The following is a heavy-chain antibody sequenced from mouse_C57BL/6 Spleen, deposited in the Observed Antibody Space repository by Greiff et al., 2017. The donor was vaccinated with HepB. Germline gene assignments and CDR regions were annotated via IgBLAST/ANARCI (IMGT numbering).Heavy chain of an antibody. Sequence: QVQLQQPGTELVKPGASVKLSCKASGYTFTSYWMHWVKQRPGQGLEWIGNINPSNGGTNYNEKFKSKATLTVDKSSSTAYMQLSSLTSEDSAVYYCARSGIYYGNIYAMDYWGQGTSVTVSS. J-gene: IGHJ4*01. CDR3: ARSGIYYGNIYAMDY. V-gene: IGHV1-53*01. D-gene: IGHD2-1*01. CDR2: INPSNGGT. CDR1: GYTFTSYW.